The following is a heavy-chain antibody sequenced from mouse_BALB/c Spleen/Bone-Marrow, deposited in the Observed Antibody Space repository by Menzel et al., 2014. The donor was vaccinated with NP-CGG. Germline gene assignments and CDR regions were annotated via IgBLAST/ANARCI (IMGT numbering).Heavy chain of an antibody. V-gene: IGHV1-80*01. CDR2: IYPGDGDT. D-gene: IGHD1-1*01. CDR3: ARSGYGSNYDY. CDR1: GYAFSSYW. J-gene: IGHJ2*01. Sequence: QVQLQHSGAELVRPGSSVKISCKASGYAFSSYWMIWVKQRPGQGLEWIGQIYPGDGDTNYNGKFKGKATLTVDKSSSTAYMQLSSLTSDDSAVYFCARSGYGSNYDYWGQGTTLTVSS.